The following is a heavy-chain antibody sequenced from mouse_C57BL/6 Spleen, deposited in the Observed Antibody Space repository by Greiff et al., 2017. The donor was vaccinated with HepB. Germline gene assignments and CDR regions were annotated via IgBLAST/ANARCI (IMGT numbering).Heavy chain of an antibody. D-gene: IGHD1-1*01. Sequence: VQLQQSGPELVKPGASVKISCKASGYTFTSYWMHWVKQRPGQGLEWIGVIDPSDSYTNYNQKFKGKATLTVDTSSSTAYMQLSSLTSEDSAVYYCARYYGSSSAFDYWGQGTTLTVSS. J-gene: IGHJ2*01. CDR3: ARYYGSSSAFDY. CDR2: IDPSDSYT. CDR1: GYTFTSYW. V-gene: IGHV1-59*01.